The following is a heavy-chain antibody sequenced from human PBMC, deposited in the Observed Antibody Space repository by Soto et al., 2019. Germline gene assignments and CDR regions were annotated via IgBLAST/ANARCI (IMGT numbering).Heavy chain of an antibody. Sequence: ASVKVSCKVSGYTLTELSMHWVRQAPGKGLEWMGGFDPEDGETIYAQKFQGRVTMTEDTSTDTAYMELSSLRSEDTAVYYCAAAPRYTVAIGYDYWGQGTLVTVSS. V-gene: IGHV1-24*01. CDR2: FDPEDGET. CDR1: GYTLTELS. CDR3: AAAPRYTVAIGYDY. J-gene: IGHJ4*02. D-gene: IGHD5-12*01.